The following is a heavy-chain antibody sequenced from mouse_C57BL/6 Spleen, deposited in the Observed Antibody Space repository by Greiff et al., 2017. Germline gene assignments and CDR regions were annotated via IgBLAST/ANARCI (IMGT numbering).Heavy chain of an antibody. CDR1: GFTFSSYA. CDR2: ISDGGSYT. J-gene: IGHJ2*01. CDR3: ARDQTRGRGDYFAY. V-gene: IGHV5-4*01. Sequence: EVQGVESGGGLVKPGGSLKLSCAASGFTFSSYAMSWVRQTPEKRLEWVATISDGGSYTYYPDNVKGRVTISRDNAKNNLYLQMSHLKSEDTAMYYCARDQTRGRGDYFAYWGQGTTLTVSA.